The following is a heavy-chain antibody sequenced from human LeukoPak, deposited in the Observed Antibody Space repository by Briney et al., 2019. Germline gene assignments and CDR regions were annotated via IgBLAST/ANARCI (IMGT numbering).Heavy chain of an antibody. D-gene: IGHD4-11*01. CDR2: IYYSGST. CDR3: ATTVTSDDYFYYMDV. J-gene: IGHJ6*03. Sequence: SETLSLTCTVSGGSISSSSYYWGWIRQPPGKGLEWIGRIYYSGSTYYNPSLKSRVTISVDTSKNQFSLKLSSGTAADTAVYYCATTVTSDDYFYYMDVWGKGTTVTVSS. CDR1: GGSISSSSYY. V-gene: IGHV4-39*01.